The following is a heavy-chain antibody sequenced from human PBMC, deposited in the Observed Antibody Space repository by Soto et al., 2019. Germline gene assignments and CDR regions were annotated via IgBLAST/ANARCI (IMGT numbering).Heavy chain of an antibody. J-gene: IGHJ4*02. D-gene: IGHD6-19*01. Sequence: GESLKISFKGSGYSFTSYWISWVRQMPGKGLEWMGRIDPSDSYTNYSPSFQGHVTISADKSISTAYLQWSSLKASDTAMYYCARLNKKEGSYSSGLLVWGQGTLVTAPQ. CDR1: GYSFTSYW. CDR3: ARLNKKEGSYSSGLLV. V-gene: IGHV5-10-1*01. CDR2: IDPSDSYT.